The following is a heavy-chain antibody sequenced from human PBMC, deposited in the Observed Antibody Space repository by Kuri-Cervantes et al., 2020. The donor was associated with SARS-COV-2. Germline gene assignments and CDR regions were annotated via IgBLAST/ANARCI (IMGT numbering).Heavy chain of an antibody. V-gene: IGHV4-39*02. CDR1: GGSISSSSYY. D-gene: IGHD2-2*01. J-gene: IGHJ4*02. CDR2: IYYSGST. CDR3: ARDGYCSSTSCSSSHFDY. Sequence: SETLSLTCTVSGGSISSSSYYWGWIRQPPGKGLEWIGSIYYSGSTYYNPSLKSRVTISVDTSKNQFSLKLSSVTAADTAVYYCARDGYCSSTSCSSSHFDYWGQGTLVTVSS.